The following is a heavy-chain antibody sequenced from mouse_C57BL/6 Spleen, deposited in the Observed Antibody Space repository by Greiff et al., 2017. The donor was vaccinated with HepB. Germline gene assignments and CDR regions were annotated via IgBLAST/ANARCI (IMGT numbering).Heavy chain of an antibody. CDR2: ISDGGSYT. J-gene: IGHJ2*01. CDR3: ARLGRYFDY. CDR1: GFTFSSYA. V-gene: IGHV5-4*03. Sequence: EVKLVESGGGLVKPGGSLKLSCAASGFTFSSYAMSWVRQTPEKRLEWVATISDGGSYTYYPDNVKCRFTISRDNAKNNLYLQMSHLKSEDTAMYYCARLGRYFDYWGQGTTLTVSS. D-gene: IGHD4-1*01.